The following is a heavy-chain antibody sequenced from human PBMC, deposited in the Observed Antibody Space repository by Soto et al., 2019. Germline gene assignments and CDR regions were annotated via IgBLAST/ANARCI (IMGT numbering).Heavy chain of an antibody. Sequence: GGSLRLSCAASGFTFTRYSMNWVRQAPGKGLEWVSSISSTTNYIYYADSMRGRFTVSRDNAKNSVYLEMNSLSAEDTAVYYCARESEDLTSNFDYWGQGTLVTVSS. CDR3: ARESEDLTSNFDY. J-gene: IGHJ4*02. CDR2: ISSTTNYI. CDR1: GFTFTRYS. V-gene: IGHV3-21*01.